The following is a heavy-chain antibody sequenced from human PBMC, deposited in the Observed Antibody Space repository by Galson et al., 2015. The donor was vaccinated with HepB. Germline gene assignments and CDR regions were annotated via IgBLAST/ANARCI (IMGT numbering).Heavy chain of an antibody. CDR1: GFTFSSYA. Sequence: SLRLSCAASGFTFSSYAMHWVRQAPGKGLEWVAVISYDGSNKYYADSVKGRFTISRDNSKNTLYLQMNSLRAEDTAVYYCARALYGGNSPFDYWGQGTLVTVSS. J-gene: IGHJ4*02. CDR2: ISYDGSNK. V-gene: IGHV3-30-3*01. CDR3: ARALYGGNSPFDY. D-gene: IGHD4-23*01.